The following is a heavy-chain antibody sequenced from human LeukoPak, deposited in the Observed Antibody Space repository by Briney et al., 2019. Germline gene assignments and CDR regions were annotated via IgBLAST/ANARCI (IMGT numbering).Heavy chain of an antibody. CDR3: ARDIYDSSGYLYFDL. D-gene: IGHD3-22*01. J-gene: IGHJ2*01. V-gene: IGHV3-48*03. Sequence: PGGSLRLSCAASGFTFSSYEMNWVRQVPGKGLEWVSYISSSGSTIYYADSVKGRFTISRDNAKNSLYLQMNSLRAEDTAVYYCARDIYDSSGYLYFDLWGRGTLVTVSS. CDR1: GFTFSSYE. CDR2: ISSSGSTI.